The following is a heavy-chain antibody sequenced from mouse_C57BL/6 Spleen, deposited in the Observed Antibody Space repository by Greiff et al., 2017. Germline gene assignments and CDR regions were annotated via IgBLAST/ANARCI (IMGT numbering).Heavy chain of an antibody. D-gene: IGHD2-4*01. J-gene: IGHJ3*01. CDR1: GYTFTSYW. V-gene: IGHV1-64*01. CDR2: IHPNSGST. CDR3: ARTRLRSSFAY. Sequence: QVQLQQPGAELVKPGASVKLSCKASGYTFTSYWMHWVKQRPGQGLEWIGMIHPNSGSTNYNEKFKSKATLTVDKSSSTAYMQLSSLTSEDSAVYYCARTRLRSSFAYWGQGTLVTVSA.